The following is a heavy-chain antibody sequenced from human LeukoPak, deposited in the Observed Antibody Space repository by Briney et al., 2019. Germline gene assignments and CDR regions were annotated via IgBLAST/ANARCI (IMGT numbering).Heavy chain of an antibody. J-gene: IGHJ4*02. V-gene: IGHV1-2*02. CDR3: ARGIYCSSISCPFDDY. Sequence: GASVKVSCTASGYTFTDYYMHWVRQAPGQGLEWMGWINPNSGGTNYAQKFQGRVTMTTDTSTSTAYMELRSLRSDDTAVYYCARGIYCSSISCPFDDYWGQGTLVTVSS. CDR1: GYTFTDYY. CDR2: INPNSGGT. D-gene: IGHD2-2*01.